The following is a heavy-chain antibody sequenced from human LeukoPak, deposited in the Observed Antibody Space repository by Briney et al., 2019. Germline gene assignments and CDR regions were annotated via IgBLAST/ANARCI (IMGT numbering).Heavy chain of an antibody. V-gene: IGHV4-38-2*02. Sequence: SETLSLTCTVSGYSISSGYYWGWIRQPPGKGLEWIGSIYHSGSTYYNPSLKSRVTISVDTSKNQFSLKLSSVTAADTAVYYCARESSGDYGSGRGFSCVDYWGQGTLVTVSS. CDR2: IYHSGST. CDR1: GYSISSGYY. CDR3: ARESSGDYGSGRGFSCVDY. D-gene: IGHD3-10*01. J-gene: IGHJ4*02.